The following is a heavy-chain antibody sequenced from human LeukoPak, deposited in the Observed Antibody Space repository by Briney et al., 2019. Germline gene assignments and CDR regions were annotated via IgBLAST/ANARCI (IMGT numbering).Heavy chain of an antibody. Sequence: GGSLRLSCAASGFTFSSYAMGWVRQAPGKGLEWVSTIGDNDDSTYYADSVKGRFTISRDSSKNTLFLHMNTLRAEDTAIYYCAKDRTVGASYWYFDLWGRGTLVTVSS. D-gene: IGHD1-26*01. V-gene: IGHV3-23*01. CDR2: IGDNDDST. CDR3: AKDRTVGASYWYFDL. CDR1: GFTFSSYA. J-gene: IGHJ2*01.